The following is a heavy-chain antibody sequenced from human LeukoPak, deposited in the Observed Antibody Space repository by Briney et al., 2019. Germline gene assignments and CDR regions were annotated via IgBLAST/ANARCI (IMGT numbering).Heavy chain of an antibody. D-gene: IGHD3-10*01. CDR1: GGSISSSSYY. V-gene: IGHV4-39*01. CDR3: ARHDSNYYGSGRGD. Sequence: SETLSLTCTVSGGSISSSSYYWGWIRQPPGKGLEWIGSIYYSGSTYYNPPLKSRVTISVDTSKNQFSLKLSSVTAADTAVYYCARHDSNYYGSGRGDWGQGTLVTVSS. J-gene: IGHJ4*02. CDR2: IYYSGST.